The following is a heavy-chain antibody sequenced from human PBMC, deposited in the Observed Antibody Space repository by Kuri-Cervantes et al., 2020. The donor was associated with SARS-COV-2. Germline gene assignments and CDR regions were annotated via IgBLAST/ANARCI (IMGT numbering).Heavy chain of an antibody. CDR1: GGSISSGGYS. CDR2: IYHSGSS. D-gene: IGHD1-7*01. J-gene: IGHJ4*02. Sequence: SETLSLTCAVSGGSISSGGYSWSWIRQPPGKGLEWIGYIYHSGSSYYNPSLKSRVTISVDRSKNQFSLKLSSVTAADTAVYYCAGSITGTTVPKGFDYWGQGTLVTVSS. CDR3: AGSITGTTVPKGFDY. V-gene: IGHV4-30-2*01.